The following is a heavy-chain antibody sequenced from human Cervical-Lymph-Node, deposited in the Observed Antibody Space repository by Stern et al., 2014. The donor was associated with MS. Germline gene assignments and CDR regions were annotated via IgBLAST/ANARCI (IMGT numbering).Heavy chain of an antibody. CDR1: GFTFSSYG. D-gene: IGHD2-2*01. CDR2: ISYDGSNK. Sequence: VQLVESGGGGVQPGRSLRLSCAASGFTFSSYGRHWVRRAPGKGWGGGAVISYDGSNKYYADSVKGRFTISRDNYKNTLYMQMNSLRAEDTAVYYCAKEGGSAAIGYYFDYWGQGILVTVSS. CDR3: AKEGGSAAIGYYFDY. V-gene: IGHV3-30*18. J-gene: IGHJ4*02.